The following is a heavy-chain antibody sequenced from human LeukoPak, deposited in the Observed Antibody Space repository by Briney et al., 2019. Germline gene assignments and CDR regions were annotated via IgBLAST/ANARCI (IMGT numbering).Heavy chain of an antibody. CDR1: GGSFSGYY. D-gene: IGHD1-20*01. CDR2: IYTSGST. Sequence: SETLSLTCAVYGGSFSGYYWSWIRQPPGKGLEWIGRIYTSGSTNYNPSLKSRVTMSVDTSKNQFSLKLSSVTAADTAVYYCARNSITAYDYWGQGTLVTVSS. CDR3: ARNSITAYDY. J-gene: IGHJ4*02. V-gene: IGHV4-59*10.